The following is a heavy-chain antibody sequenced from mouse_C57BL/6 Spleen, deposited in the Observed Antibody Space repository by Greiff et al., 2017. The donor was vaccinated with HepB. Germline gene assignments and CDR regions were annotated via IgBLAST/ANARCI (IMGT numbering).Heavy chain of an antibody. CDR2: INYDGSST. V-gene: IGHV5-16*01. Sequence: EVMLVESEGGLVQPGSSMKLSCTASGFTFSDYYMAWVRQVPEKGLEWVANINYDGSSTYYLDSLKSRFIISRDNAKNILYLQMSSLKSEDTATYYCARGLTGWYFDVWGTGTTVTVSS. CDR3: ARGLTGWYFDV. CDR1: GFTFSDYY. D-gene: IGHD4-1*01. J-gene: IGHJ1*03.